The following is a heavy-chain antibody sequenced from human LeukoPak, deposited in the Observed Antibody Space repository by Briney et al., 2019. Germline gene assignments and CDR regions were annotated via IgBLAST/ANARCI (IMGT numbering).Heavy chain of an antibody. J-gene: IGHJ5*02. CDR1: GFTFSGSA. CDR2: IDKKDNLYAT. CDR3: TRDRGTYNWFDP. V-gene: IGHV3-73*01. Sequence: GGSLKLSCAASGFTFSGSAVHWVRQSSGKGLEWVGHIDKKDNLYATAYAESVKGRFTISRDDSKDTAFLHMDSLKTEDTSLYYCTRDRGTYNWFDPWGQGTLVTVSS. D-gene: IGHD2-15*01.